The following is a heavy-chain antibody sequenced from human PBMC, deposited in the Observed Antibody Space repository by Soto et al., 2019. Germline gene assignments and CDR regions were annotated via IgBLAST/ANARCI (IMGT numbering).Heavy chain of an antibody. V-gene: IGHV3-23*01. J-gene: IGHJ6*02. CDR3: AKVESYDFWGGYDYYDYSHYGMDV. Sequence: HLLESGGGLVQPGGSLRLSCAASEFTFNNYAMTWVRQTPGKGLEWVARISGPGGRTYYADSVKGRFTISRDNSKNTLFLQMNGLRGEDTAVYYCAKVESYDFWGGYDYYDYSHYGMDVWGQGTTVTVSS. CDR1: EFTFNNYA. CDR2: ISGPGGRT. D-gene: IGHD3-3*01.